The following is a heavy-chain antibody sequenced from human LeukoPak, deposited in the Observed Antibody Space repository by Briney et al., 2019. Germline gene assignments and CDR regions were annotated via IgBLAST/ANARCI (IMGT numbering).Heavy chain of an antibody. J-gene: IGHJ6*04. CDR3: ARRALRYCSSTSCPAQYYGVDV. Sequence: PGGSLRLSCAASGFIFSSYWMSGVRQAPGKGLEWVANIKEDGSEKYYVDSVKGRFTISRDNAKNSLYLQTNSLRAEDTAVYYCARRALRYCSSTSCPAQYYGVDVWAKGPRSPSRQ. V-gene: IGHV3-7*03. CDR2: IKEDGSEK. CDR1: GFIFSSYW. D-gene: IGHD2-2*01.